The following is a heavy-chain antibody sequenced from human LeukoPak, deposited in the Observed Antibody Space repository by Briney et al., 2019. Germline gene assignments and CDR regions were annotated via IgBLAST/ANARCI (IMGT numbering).Heavy chain of an antibody. CDR2: MNPNSGNT. D-gene: IGHD5-18*01. Sequence: ASVKVSCKASGYTFTSYDINWVRQAPGQGVEWMGWMNPNSGNTVYAQKFQGRVTMTRNTSISTAYMELSSLRSEDTAVYYCATVGGYSYVAWGRGTLVTVSS. CDR3: ATVGGYSYVA. CDR1: GYTFTSYD. V-gene: IGHV1-8*01. J-gene: IGHJ5*02.